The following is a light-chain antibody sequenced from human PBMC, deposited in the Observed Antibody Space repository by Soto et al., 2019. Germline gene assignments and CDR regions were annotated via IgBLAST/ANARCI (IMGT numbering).Light chain of an antibody. CDR1: QSVGSSY. J-gene: IGKJ1*01. Sequence: EIVLTQSPGTLSLSPGESATLSCRASQSVGSSYLAWYRQKPGQAPRLLIYGASSRATGIPDRFSGGGSGTDFTLTISRLEPEDFAMYYCQQYGSSPSTFGQGTKVEIK. V-gene: IGKV3-20*01. CDR3: QQYGSSPST. CDR2: GAS.